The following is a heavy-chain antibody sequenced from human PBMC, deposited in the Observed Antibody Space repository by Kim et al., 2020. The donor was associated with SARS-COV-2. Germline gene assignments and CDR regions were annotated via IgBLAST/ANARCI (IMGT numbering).Heavy chain of an antibody. V-gene: IGHV3-9*01. Sequence: GGSLRLSCAASGFNFGDYAMHWVRQAPGKGLEWVSGISWNSGSIGYADSVKGRFTISRDNAKNSLFLQMNSLRAEDTAFYYCAKAPYHYDRSGPGGYWGQGTLVTVSS. CDR3: AKAPYHYDRSGPGGY. D-gene: IGHD3-22*01. CDR1: GFNFGDYA. CDR2: ISWNSGSI. J-gene: IGHJ4*02.